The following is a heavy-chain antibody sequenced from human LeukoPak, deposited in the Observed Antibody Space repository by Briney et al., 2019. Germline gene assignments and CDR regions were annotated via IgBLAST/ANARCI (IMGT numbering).Heavy chain of an antibody. Sequence: SETLSLTCTVSGGSISSSSYYWGWIRQPPGKGLEWIGSIYYSGSTYYNPSLKSRVTISVDTSKNQFSLKLSSVTAADTAVYYCARPNYDSSGYYYREAAFDIWGQGTMVTVS. CDR1: GGSISSSSYY. J-gene: IGHJ3*02. V-gene: IGHV4-39*01. D-gene: IGHD3-22*01. CDR2: IYYSGST. CDR3: ARPNYDSSGYYYREAAFDI.